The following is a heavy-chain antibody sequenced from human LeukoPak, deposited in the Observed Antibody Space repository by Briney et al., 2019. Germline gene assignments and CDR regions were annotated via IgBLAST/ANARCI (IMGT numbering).Heavy chain of an antibody. J-gene: IGHJ5*02. CDR3: ARHAAYCSGGSCHSGIKVDWFDP. Sequence: SETLSLTCTVSGGSISSGDYYWSWIRQPPGKGLEWIGYIYYSGSTYYNPSLKSRVTISVDTSKNQFSLKLSSVTAADTAVYYCARHAAYCSGGSCHSGIKVDWFDPWGQGTLVTVSS. CDR1: GGSISSGDYY. D-gene: IGHD2-15*01. CDR2: IYYSGST. V-gene: IGHV4-30-4*08.